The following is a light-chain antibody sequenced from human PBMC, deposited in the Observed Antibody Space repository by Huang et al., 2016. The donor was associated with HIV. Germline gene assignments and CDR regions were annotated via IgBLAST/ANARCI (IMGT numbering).Light chain of an antibody. J-gene: IGKJ4*01. CDR2: GSS. CDR1: RSVSTN. CDR3: HQYNNWLLS. Sequence: EIVMTQSLATLSVSPGQRVTLSCRANRSVSTNLAWYQQRHGQAPRLLIYGSSTSAPGIPARFSGSGSGTDFSLTISSLQSEDFALYYCHQYNNWLLSFGGGTRV. V-gene: IGKV3-15*01.